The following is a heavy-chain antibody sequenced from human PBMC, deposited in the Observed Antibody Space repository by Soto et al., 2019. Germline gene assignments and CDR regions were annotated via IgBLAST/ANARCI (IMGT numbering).Heavy chain of an antibody. CDR1: GYTFTSYG. D-gene: IGHD6-13*01. CDR2: ISAYNGNT. CDR3: ARDREQLVLYYFDY. Sequence: ASVKVSCKASGYTFTSYGISWVRQAPGQGLEWMGWISAYNGNTNYAQELQGRVTMTTDTSTSTAYMELRSLRSDDTAVYYCARDREQLVLYYFDYWGKGTLVTVSS. V-gene: IGHV1-18*01. J-gene: IGHJ4*02.